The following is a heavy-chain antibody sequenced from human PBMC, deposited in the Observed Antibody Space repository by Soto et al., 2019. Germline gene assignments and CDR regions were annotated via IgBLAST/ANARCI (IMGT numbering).Heavy chain of an antibody. CDR3: VKVIRNYWSLDY. V-gene: IGHV3-30*02. J-gene: IGHJ4*02. Sequence: DPMKGRHTISRDNSKNTLYLQMNSLRAEDTAVYYCVKVIRNYWSLDYWGQGTLVTVSS. D-gene: IGHD1-7*01.